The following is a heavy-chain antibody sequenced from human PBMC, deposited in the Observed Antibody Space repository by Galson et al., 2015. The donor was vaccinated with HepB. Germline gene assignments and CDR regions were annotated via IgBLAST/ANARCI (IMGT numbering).Heavy chain of an antibody. D-gene: IGHD3-10*01. CDR3: ASGVTMVRGALVY. V-gene: IGHV4-59*01. CDR1: GGSISSYY. J-gene: IGHJ4*02. Sequence: QVQLQESGPGLVKPSQTLSLTCTVSGGSISSYYWSWIRQPPGKGLEWIGYIYYSGSTNYNPSLKSRVTISVDTSKNQFSLKLSSVTAADTAVYYCASGVTMVRGALVYWGQGTLVTVSS. CDR2: IYYSGST.